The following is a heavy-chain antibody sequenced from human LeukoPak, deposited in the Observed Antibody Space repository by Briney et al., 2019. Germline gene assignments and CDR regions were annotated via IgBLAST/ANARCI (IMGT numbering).Heavy chain of an antibody. J-gene: IGHJ3*02. CDR2: IYPGDSDT. D-gene: IGHD3-22*01. CDR3: ARRHYYDSSADAFDI. Sequence: GESLKISCKGSGYSFTNYWIGWVRQMPGKGLEWMGIIYPGDSDTRYGPSFQGQVIISADKSISTAYLQWSSLKASDTAMYYCARRHYYDSSADAFDIWGQGTMVTVSS. V-gene: IGHV5-51*01. CDR1: GYSFTNYW.